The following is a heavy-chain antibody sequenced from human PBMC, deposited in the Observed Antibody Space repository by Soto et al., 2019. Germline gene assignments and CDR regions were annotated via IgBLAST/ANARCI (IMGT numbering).Heavy chain of an antibody. CDR3: SRGGWTHIDY. J-gene: IGHJ4*02. CDR1: GGSISVYY. CDR2: IYYSGST. Sequence: PSETLSLTCTVSGGSISVYYWSWIRQPPGKGLEWIGYIYYSGSTNYNPSLKSRVTISVDTSKNQFSLKLSSVTAADTAVYYCSRGGWTHIDYWGQGTLVTVSS. V-gene: IGHV4-59*08. D-gene: IGHD3-16*01.